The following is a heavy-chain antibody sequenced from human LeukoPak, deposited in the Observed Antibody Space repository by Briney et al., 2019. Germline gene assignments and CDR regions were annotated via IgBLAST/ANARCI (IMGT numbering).Heavy chain of an antibody. V-gene: IGHV3-53*01. Sequence: GGSLRLSCAASGFTVSSNYMSWVRRAPGKGLEWVSVIYSGGSTYYADSVKGRFTISRDNSKNTLYLQMNSLRAEDTAVYYCARVPNYSSGTTENWFDPWGQGTLVTVSS. D-gene: IGHD6-19*01. CDR1: GFTVSSNY. CDR3: ARVPNYSSGTTENWFDP. J-gene: IGHJ5*02. CDR2: IYSGGST.